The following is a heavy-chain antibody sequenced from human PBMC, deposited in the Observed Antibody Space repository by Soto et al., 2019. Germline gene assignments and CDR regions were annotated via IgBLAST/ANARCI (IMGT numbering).Heavy chain of an antibody. V-gene: IGHV3-48*01. CDR3: ARDFLTYYDFWSGYFDY. CDR1: GFTFSSYS. J-gene: IGHJ4*02. CDR2: ISSSSSTI. D-gene: IGHD3-3*01. Sequence: PGGSLRLSCAASGFTFSSYSMNWVRQAPGKGLEWVSYISSSSSTIYYADSVKGRFTISRDNAKNSLYLQMNSLRAEDTAVYYCARDFLTYYDFWSGYFDYWGQGTLVTVSS.